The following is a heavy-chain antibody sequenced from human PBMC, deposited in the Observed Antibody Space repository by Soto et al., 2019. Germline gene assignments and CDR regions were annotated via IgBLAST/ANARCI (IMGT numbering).Heavy chain of an antibody. CDR1: GITSTTYD. D-gene: IGHD5-12*01. CDR3: ARAISGYVT. J-gene: IGHJ5*02. V-gene: IGHV1-3*04. Sequence: QVQLVQSGAEVKKPGASVKVSCKASGITSTTYDIHWVRQAPGQGLEWMGWINTGNGNTRYSQRFLGRVSLTTDTSASTASMDLSSLTSEDTAVYYCARAISGYVTWGQGTLITVSS. CDR2: INTGNGNT.